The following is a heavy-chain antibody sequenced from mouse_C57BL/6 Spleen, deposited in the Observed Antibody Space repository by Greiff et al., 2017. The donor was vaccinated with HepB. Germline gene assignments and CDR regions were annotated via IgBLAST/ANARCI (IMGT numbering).Heavy chain of an antibody. CDR3: ASRDGYPYYFDY. Sequence: EVQLQQSGPELVKPGASVKISCKASGYSFTGYYMNWVKQSPEKSLEWIGEINPSTGGTTYNQKFKAKATLTVDKSSSTAYMQLKSLTSEDSAVYYCASRDGYPYYFDYWGQGTTLTVSS. CDR1: GYSFTGYY. J-gene: IGHJ2*01. CDR2: INPSTGGT. D-gene: IGHD2-3*01. V-gene: IGHV1-42*01.